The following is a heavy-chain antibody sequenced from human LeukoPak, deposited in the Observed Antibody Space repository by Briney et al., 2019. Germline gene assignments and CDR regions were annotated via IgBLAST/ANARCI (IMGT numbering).Heavy chain of an antibody. V-gene: IGHV1-2*02. CDR2: INPNNGGT. CDR1: GYTFTDYY. Sequence: ASVKVSCKASGYTFTDYYMHWVRRAPGQGLEWMGWINPNNGGTNYAQKFQGRVTMTRDTSISTGYMGLSRLRSDDTAVYYCAKDLRVGSGWSDASDIWGQGTMVTVTS. D-gene: IGHD6-19*01. CDR3: AKDLRVGSGWSDASDI. J-gene: IGHJ3*02.